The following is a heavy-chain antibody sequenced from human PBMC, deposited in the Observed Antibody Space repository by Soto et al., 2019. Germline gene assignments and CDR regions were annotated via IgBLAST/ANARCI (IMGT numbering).Heavy chain of an antibody. J-gene: IGHJ4*02. Sequence: ASVKVSCKASGYSFSEYYVEWVRQVPGQGLEWLGWINPKNGATRYAQKFQGRVIMTLDTSISTAYMELGGLSSDDTAVYYCASSQSSLSIRSSWYFTDTLYYFDYWGQGTLVTVSS. CDR3: ASSQSSLSIRSSWYFTDTLYYFDY. V-gene: IGHV1-2*02. CDR2: INPKNGAT. D-gene: IGHD6-13*01. CDR1: GYSFSEYY.